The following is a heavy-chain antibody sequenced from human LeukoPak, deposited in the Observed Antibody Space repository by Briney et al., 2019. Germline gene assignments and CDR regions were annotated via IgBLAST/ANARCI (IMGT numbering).Heavy chain of an antibody. CDR2: ISPIFGTA. CDR3: ARVNRDYGSGMYWFDP. V-gene: IGHV1-69*05. Sequence: ASVKVSCKASGGTFSSYAISWVRQAPGQGLEWMGGISPIFGTANYAQKFQGRVTITTGESTSTAYMELSSLRSEDTAVYYCARVNRDYGSGMYWFDPWGQGTLVTVSS. D-gene: IGHD3-10*01. J-gene: IGHJ5*02. CDR1: GGTFSSYA.